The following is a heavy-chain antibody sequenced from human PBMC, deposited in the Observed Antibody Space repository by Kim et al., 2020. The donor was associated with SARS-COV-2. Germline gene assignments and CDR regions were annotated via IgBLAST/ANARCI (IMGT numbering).Heavy chain of an antibody. D-gene: IGHD3-3*01. CDR1: GFTFSGSA. CDR2: IRSKTNNYAT. Sequence: LSLTCAASGFTFSGSAMHWVRPASGKGLEWVGLIRSKTNNYATEYAAAVKGRFTISRDDSKNTAYLQMNSLKTEDTALYYCTTPSPNYDFWSGYLNYWGQGTLVTVSS. V-gene: IGHV3-73*01. CDR3: TTPSPNYDFWSGYLNY. J-gene: IGHJ4*02.